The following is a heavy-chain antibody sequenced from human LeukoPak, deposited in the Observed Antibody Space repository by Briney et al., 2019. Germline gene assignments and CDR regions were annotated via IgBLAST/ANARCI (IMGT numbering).Heavy chain of an antibody. V-gene: IGHV3-7*01. Sequence: GGSLRLSCAASGFIFTNYFMSWVRQAPGKGLEWVASIKHDGSEKYYVDSVRGRFTISRDNTMNSLYLQMSSLRAEDTAVYYCATDRGWRTSGYYLYYFEYWGQGTLVTSSS. CDR3: ATDRGWRTSGYYLYYFEY. J-gene: IGHJ4*02. D-gene: IGHD3-3*01. CDR2: IKHDGSEK. CDR1: GFIFTNYF.